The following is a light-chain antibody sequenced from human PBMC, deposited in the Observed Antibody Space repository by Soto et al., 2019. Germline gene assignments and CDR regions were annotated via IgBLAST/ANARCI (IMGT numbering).Light chain of an antibody. CDR2: GAS. J-gene: IGKJ2*01. CDR3: QQYNNWPPYT. CDR1: QSVSSN. V-gene: IGKV3-15*01. Sequence: EIVMMQSPATLSVSPGERATLSCRASQSVSSNLAWYQQKPGQAPRLLIYGASTRATGIPARFSGSGSGTEFTLTISSLQSEDFAVYYCQQYNNWPPYTFGQETKLEIK.